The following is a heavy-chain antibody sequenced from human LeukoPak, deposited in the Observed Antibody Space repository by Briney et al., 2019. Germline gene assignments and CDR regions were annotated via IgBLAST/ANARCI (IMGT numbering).Heavy chain of an antibody. D-gene: IGHD2/OR15-2a*01. CDR1: GFTFSTFA. CDR3: ARDWFHAIDY. CDR2: IFPSGGEI. Sequence: GGSLRLSCAASGFTFSTFAMIWVRQPPGKGLEWVSSIFPSGGEIHYADSVRGRFTISRDNSKSTLSLQMNSLRDEDTAVYYCARDWFHAIDYWGQGTLVTVSS. J-gene: IGHJ4*02. V-gene: IGHV3-23*01.